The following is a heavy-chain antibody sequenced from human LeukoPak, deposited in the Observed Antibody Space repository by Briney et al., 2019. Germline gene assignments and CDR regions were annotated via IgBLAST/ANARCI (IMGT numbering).Heavy chain of an antibody. D-gene: IGHD6-13*01. CDR3: GGEGIAAADYAFDI. J-gene: IGHJ3*02. CDR2: IYYSGST. CDR1: GGSISSYY. Sequence: SETLSLTCTVSGGSISSYYWSWIRQPPGEGLEGIGYIYYSGSTNYNPSLKRRLHISVDFSQNRVSLKLNPVTAADTAVYYCGGEGIAAADYAFDIWGQGTMVTVSS. V-gene: IGHV4-59*01.